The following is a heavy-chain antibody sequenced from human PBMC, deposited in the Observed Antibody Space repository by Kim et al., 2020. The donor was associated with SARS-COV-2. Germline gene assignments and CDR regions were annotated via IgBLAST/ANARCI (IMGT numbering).Heavy chain of an antibody. Sequence: ASVKVSCKASGYTFTSHAISWVRQAPGQGLEWMGWINAYNGNTYYVQKFQGRVTMTTDTSTSIANMELRSLTSDDTAVYYCAAEGSGYCSATGCYLGMAV. D-gene: IGHD2-2*03. CDR2: INAYNGNT. CDR1: GYTFTSHA. J-gene: IGHJ6*01. CDR3: AAEGSGYCSATGCYLGMAV. V-gene: IGHV1-18*04.